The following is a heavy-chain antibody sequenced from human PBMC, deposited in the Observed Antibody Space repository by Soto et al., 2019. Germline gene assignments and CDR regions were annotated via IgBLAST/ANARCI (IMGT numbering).Heavy chain of an antibody. CDR2: IIPIFGTA. D-gene: IGHD6-13*01. CDR3: ARGYSSSWTVLYYGMDV. V-gene: IGHV1-69*06. J-gene: IGHJ6*02. Sequence: VASVKVSCKASGGTFSSYAISWVRQAPGQGLEWMGGIIPIFGTANYAQKFQGRVTITADKSTSTAYMELSSLRSEDTAVYYCARGYSSSWTVLYYGMDVWGQGTTVTVSS. CDR1: GGTFSSYA.